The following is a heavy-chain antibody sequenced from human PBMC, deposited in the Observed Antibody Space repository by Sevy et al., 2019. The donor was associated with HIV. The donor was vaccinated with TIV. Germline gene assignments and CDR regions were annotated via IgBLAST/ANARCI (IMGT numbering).Heavy chain of an antibody. CDR2: IIPIFGTA. Sequence: ASVKVSCKASGGTFSSYAISWVRQAPGQGLEWMGGIIPIFGTANYAQKFQGRVTITADESTRTAYMELSSLRSEDTAVYYCARRSGSYGYYFDYWGQGTLVTVSS. CDR3: ARRSGSYGYYFDY. CDR1: GGTFSSYA. D-gene: IGHD1-26*01. J-gene: IGHJ4*02. V-gene: IGHV1-69*13.